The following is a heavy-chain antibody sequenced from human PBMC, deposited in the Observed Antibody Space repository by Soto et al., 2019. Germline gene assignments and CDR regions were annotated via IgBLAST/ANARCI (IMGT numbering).Heavy chain of an antibody. CDR2: ISASGGSI. CDR1: GFSFSDQA. D-gene: IGHD1-1*01. V-gene: IGHV3-23*01. CDR3: AKVGSFFYDTTGRGSAFDI. Sequence: EVQLLESGGDLVQPGGALRLSCVASGFSFSDQAMTWVRQAPGKGLEWISGISASGGSIYYSDSVKGRFTISRDDSEIRLHLQMNNLRAEDTAVYYCAKVGSFFYDTTGRGSAFDIWGQGTMVTVSS. J-gene: IGHJ3*02.